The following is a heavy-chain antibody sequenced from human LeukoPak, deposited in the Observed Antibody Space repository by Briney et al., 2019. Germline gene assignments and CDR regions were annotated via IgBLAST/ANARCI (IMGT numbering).Heavy chain of an antibody. CDR2: ISSSGSTI. CDR3: AKTSGYFDY. D-gene: IGHD3-10*01. CDR1: GFIFTSHE. J-gene: IGHJ4*02. Sequence: GGSLRLSCAASGFIFTSHEMNWVRQAPGKGLEWVSYISSSGSTIYYADSVKGRFTISRDNSKNTLYLQMNSLRAEDTAVYYCAKTSGYFDYWGQGTLVTVSS. V-gene: IGHV3-48*03.